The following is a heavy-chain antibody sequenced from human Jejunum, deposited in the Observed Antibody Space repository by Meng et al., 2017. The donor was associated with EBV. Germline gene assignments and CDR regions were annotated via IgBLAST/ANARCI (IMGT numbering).Heavy chain of an antibody. J-gene: IGHJ4*02. D-gene: IGHD3-16*01. CDR1: GFTFSGHA. CDR3: TREWGAYY. CDR2: ISNDGNNK. V-gene: IGHV3-30-3*01. Sequence: QVQVVESGGGVFQPVRSLSRACAASGFTFSGHAMQWVRQAPGKGLKWVALISNDGNNKYYADSVKGRFTISRDNSKNSLYLQMNSLRVDDTALYYCTREWGAYYWGQGTLVTVSS.